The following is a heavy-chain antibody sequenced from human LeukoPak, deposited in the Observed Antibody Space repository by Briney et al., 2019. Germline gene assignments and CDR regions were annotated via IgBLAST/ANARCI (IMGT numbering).Heavy chain of an antibody. V-gene: IGHV3-30*04. D-gene: IGHD3-22*01. CDR1: GFTFSTYA. Sequence: GTSLRLSCAASGFTFSTYAMHWVRQAPGKGLEWVGVISREGIDKYYADSVKGRFTISKDNSKSTLYVQMNSLRAEDTAVYYCARSCYGGSLDYLGQGTLVTVSS. CDR3: ARSCYGGSLDY. J-gene: IGHJ4*01. CDR2: ISREGIDK.